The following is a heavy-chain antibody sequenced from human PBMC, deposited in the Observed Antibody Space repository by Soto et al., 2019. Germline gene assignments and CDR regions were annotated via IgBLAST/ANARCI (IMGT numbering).Heavy chain of an antibody. Sequence: QVQLVQSGAEVKKPGASVKVSCKASGYTFTNYAISWVRQAPGQGLEWMGWISAYNGNTNYAQKLQGRVTMTTDTSTSSAYMELRRLRSDDTAVYYCARAWFGDFVYYFDYWGQGTLVTVSS. J-gene: IGHJ4*02. CDR3: ARAWFGDFVYYFDY. CDR2: ISAYNGNT. D-gene: IGHD3-10*01. V-gene: IGHV1-18*01. CDR1: GYTFTNYA.